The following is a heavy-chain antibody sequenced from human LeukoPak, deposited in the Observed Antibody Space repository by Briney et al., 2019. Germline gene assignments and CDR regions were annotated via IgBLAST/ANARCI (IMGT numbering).Heavy chain of an antibody. CDR3: ARLVYPNPPTVVSGYYFDY. J-gene: IGHJ4*02. V-gene: IGHV4-59*08. CDR1: GVSITSYY. CDR2: IYYSGST. D-gene: IGHD4-23*01. Sequence: PSETLSLTCTVSGVSITSYYWSWIRQPPGKELEWIGYIYYSGSTNYNPSLKSRVTISVDMSKNQFSLKLSSVTAADTAVYYCARLVYPNPPTVVSGYYFDYWGQGTLVTVSS.